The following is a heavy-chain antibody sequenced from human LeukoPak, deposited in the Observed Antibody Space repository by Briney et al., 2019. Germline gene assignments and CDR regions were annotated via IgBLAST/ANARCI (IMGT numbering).Heavy chain of an antibody. D-gene: IGHD4-17*01. V-gene: IGHV3-11*04. CDR2: ISSSGSMI. Sequence: GGSLRLSCAASGFTFSDYYMSWIRQAPGKGLEWVSYISSSGSMISDADSVKGRFTISRDNAKKSLYLQMNSLRAEDTAVYYCARDEYIHGDLTNFDSWGQGTLVIVSS. CDR3: ARDEYIHGDLTNFDS. CDR1: GFTFSDYY. J-gene: IGHJ4*02.